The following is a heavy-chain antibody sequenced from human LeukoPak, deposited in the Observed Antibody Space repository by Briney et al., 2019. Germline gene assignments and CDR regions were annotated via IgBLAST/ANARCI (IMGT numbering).Heavy chain of an antibody. J-gene: IGHJ4*02. CDR2: IKQDGSEK. CDR3: ARLFVAGSFAFDY. CDR1: GFTFSSYW. Sequence: GGSLRLSCAASGFTFSSYWTSWVRQAPGKGLEWVANIKQDGSEKYYVDSVKGRFTISRDNAKNSLYLQMNSLRAEDTAVYYCARLFVAGSFAFDYWGQGTLVTVSS. V-gene: IGHV3-7*01. D-gene: IGHD6-19*01.